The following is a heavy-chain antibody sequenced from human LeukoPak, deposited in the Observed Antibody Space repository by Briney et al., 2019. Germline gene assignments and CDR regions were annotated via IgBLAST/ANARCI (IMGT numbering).Heavy chain of an antibody. CDR2: IYYNEYT. CDR3: ARHEYSGSYYGLSWFDP. V-gene: IGHV4-39*01. J-gene: IGHJ5*02. D-gene: IGHD1-26*01. CDR1: RGSVSSGSYY. Sequence: PSETLSLTCTVSRGSVSSGSYYWGWIRQPPGKGLEWIGSIYYNEYTYYNPSLKSRVTISVDTSKNQFSLKLSSVTAADTAVYYCARHEYSGSYYGLSWFDPWGPGTLVTVSS.